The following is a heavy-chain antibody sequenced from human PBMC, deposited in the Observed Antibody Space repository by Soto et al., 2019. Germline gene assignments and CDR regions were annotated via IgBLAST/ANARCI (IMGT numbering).Heavy chain of an antibody. CDR2: IIPIFGTA. Sequence: QVQLVQSGAEVQKPGSSVKVSCKASGGTFSTYAISWVRQAPGQGLEWMGGIIPIFGTAKYAKKFQGRVTITADESTSTAYIELSSLRSEDTAVYYCAREIFGVIISGGRDAFDIWGQGTMVTVSS. D-gene: IGHD3-3*01. CDR3: AREIFGVIISGGRDAFDI. V-gene: IGHV1-69*01. J-gene: IGHJ3*02. CDR1: GGTFSTYA.